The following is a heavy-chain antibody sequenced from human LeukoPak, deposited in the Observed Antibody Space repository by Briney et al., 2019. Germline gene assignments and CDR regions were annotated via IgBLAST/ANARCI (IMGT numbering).Heavy chain of an antibody. CDR3: AREVRGPSVDFDY. CDR1: GGSVSSGSYD. V-gene: IGHV4-61*01. Sequence: SSETLSLTCSVSGGSVSSGSYDWSWIRKPPGKGLEWIGFIYYDGSTYYNPSLRSRAIISVDTSRNQFSLKLTSVTTADTAVYYCAREVRGPSVDFDYWGQGTLVTVSS. CDR2: IYYDGST. D-gene: IGHD3-10*01. J-gene: IGHJ4*02.